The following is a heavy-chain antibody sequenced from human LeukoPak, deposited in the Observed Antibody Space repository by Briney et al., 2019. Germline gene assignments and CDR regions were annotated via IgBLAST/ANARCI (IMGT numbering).Heavy chain of an antibody. CDR2: VYYTGST. J-gene: IGHJ4*02. Sequence: SETLSLTCTVSGGSISSGSYYWSWIRQPAGKGLEWIGYVYYTGSTNYNPSLKSRVSISVDTSKNQFSLKLSSVTAADTAVYYCARTMLRGLYYFDQWGQGTLVTVSS. CDR1: GGSISSGSYY. V-gene: IGHV4-61*10. D-gene: IGHD3-10*01. CDR3: ARTMLRGLYYFDQ.